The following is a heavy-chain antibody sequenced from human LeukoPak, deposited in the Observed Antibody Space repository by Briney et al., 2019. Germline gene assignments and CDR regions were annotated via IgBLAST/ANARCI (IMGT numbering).Heavy chain of an antibody. CDR2: MSGSGDST. CDR1: GFTFSSNA. J-gene: IGHJ4*02. D-gene: IGHD3-22*01. CDR3: AKPRPNYYDSSGFYSYFDY. Sequence: GGSLRLSCTASGFTFSSNAMSWVRQAPGKGLEWVSAMSGSGDSTYYADSVKGRFTISRDNSKNTLYLQMNSLRAEDTTVYYCAKPRPNYYDSSGFYSYFDYWGQGTLVTVSS. V-gene: IGHV3-23*01.